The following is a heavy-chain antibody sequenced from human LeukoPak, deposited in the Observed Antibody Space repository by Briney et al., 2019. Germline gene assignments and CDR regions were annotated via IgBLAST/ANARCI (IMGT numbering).Heavy chain of an antibody. CDR2: IYYSGST. Sequence: SETLSLTCTVSGGTISSYYWSWIRQPPGKGLEWIGYIYYSGSTNYNPSLKSRVTISVDTSKNQFSLKLSSVTAADTAVYYCARIAAAGTFDYWGQGTLVTVSS. J-gene: IGHJ4*02. V-gene: IGHV4-59*01. CDR1: GGTISSYY. D-gene: IGHD6-13*01. CDR3: ARIAAAGTFDY.